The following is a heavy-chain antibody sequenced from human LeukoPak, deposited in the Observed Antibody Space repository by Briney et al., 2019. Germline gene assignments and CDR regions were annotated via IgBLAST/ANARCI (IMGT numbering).Heavy chain of an antibody. V-gene: IGHV3-30*18. D-gene: IGHD3-10*01. Sequence: PGRSLRLSCAASGFTFSNYGMHWVRQAPGKGLEWVALISYDGSNKYYADSVKGRFTISRDNSKNTLYLQMNSLTAEDTAVYYCAKDRAPLLWFGELFAYWGQGTLLTVSS. J-gene: IGHJ4*02. CDR1: GFTFSNYG. CDR3: AKDRAPLLWFGELFAY. CDR2: ISYDGSNK.